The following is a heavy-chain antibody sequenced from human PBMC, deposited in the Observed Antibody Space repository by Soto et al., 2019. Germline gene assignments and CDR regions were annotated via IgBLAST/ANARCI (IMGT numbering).Heavy chain of an antibody. D-gene: IGHD3-16*01. Sequence: QVQLQQWGAGLLKPSETLSLTCAVYGGSFSGYYWSWIRQPPGKGLEWIGEINHSGSTNYNPSLKSRVTISVDTSKNQFSLKLSSVTAADTAVYYCASMITFGGASNWFDPWGQGTLVTVSS. CDR1: GGSFSGYY. V-gene: IGHV4-34*01. CDR2: INHSGST. J-gene: IGHJ5*02. CDR3: ASMITFGGASNWFDP.